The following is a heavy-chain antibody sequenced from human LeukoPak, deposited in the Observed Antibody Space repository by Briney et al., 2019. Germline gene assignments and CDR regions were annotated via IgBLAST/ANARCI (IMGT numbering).Heavy chain of an antibody. CDR3: ARLCGVVGPTQRVDY. CDR2: IDYSGST. V-gene: IGHV4-59*12. J-gene: IGHJ4*02. Sequence: PSETLSLTCTVSGVSISSYYWIWIRQPPGKGLEWIGYIDYSGSTNYNPSLRSPVTISVDMSKNQFSLRLSSVTAADTAVYYCARLCGVVGPTQRVDYWGQGALVTVSP. CDR1: GVSISSYY. D-gene: IGHD1-26*01.